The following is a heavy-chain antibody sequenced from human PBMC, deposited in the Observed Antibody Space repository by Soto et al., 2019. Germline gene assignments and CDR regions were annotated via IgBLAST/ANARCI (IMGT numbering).Heavy chain of an antibody. Sequence: GGSLRLSCAASGFTFSSYWMHWVRQAPGKGLVWVSRISGDVSSTDYADSVKGRFTISRDNAKNTLYLQMNSLRAEDTAVYYCARGIGYSAQDYWGQGTPVTVSS. D-gene: IGHD1-1*01. CDR1: GFTFSSYW. CDR3: ARGIGYSAQDY. V-gene: IGHV3-74*01. CDR2: ISGDVSST. J-gene: IGHJ4*02.